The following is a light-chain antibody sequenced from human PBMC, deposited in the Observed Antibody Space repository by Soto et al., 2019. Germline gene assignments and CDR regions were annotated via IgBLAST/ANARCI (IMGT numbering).Light chain of an antibody. CDR2: DVS. CDR1: SSDVGDYNY. Sequence: QSALTQPRSVSGSPGQSVTISCTGTSSDVGDYNYVSWYQQYPGKAPKLVIYDVSKRPSGVPDLFSGSKSGNTASLTISGLQAEDEADYYCCSFAGSYTFWVFGGGTKVTVL. CDR3: CSFAGSYTFWV. V-gene: IGLV2-11*01. J-gene: IGLJ3*02.